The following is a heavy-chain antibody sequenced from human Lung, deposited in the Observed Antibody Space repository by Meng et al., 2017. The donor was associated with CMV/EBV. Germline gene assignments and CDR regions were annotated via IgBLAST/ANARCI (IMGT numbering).Heavy chain of an antibody. Sequence: EVQLEESGGDLVQPGGSLRLSCAASGFTFSNYWMHWVRQVPGKGLVWVSRINNDGSGTNYADSVKGRFTISRDNAKNTLFLQMNSLRAEDTAVYYCARGWSTRFDPWGQGTLVTVSS. CDR2: INNDGSGT. D-gene: IGHD2-15*01. CDR1: GFTFSNYW. CDR3: ARGWSTRFDP. V-gene: IGHV3-74*01. J-gene: IGHJ5*02.